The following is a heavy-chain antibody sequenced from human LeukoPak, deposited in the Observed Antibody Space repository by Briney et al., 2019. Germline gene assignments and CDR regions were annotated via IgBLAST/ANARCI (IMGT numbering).Heavy chain of an antibody. V-gene: IGHV2-5*02. J-gene: IGHJ4*02. CDR2: IYWDDDK. Sequence: YGPTLVKPTQTLTLTCTFSGFSLSTSGVGVGWIRQPPGKALEWLALIYWDDDKRYSPSLKSRLTITSDTSKNQVVLTMTNMDPVDTATYYCAHRTLVPIPGSFDYWGQGTLVTVSS. CDR1: GFSLSTSGVG. D-gene: IGHD2-2*01. CDR3: AHRTLVPIPGSFDY.